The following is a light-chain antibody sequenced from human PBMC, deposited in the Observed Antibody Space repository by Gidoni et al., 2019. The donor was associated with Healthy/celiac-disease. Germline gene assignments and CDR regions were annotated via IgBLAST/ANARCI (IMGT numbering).Light chain of an antibody. CDR2: GNS. CDR3: QSYDSSLSASQV. V-gene: IGLV1-40*01. Sequence: QSVLTQPPSVSGAPGQRVTISCTGSSSNIGAGYDVHWYQQLPGTAPKPLIYGNSNRPSGVPDRFSGSKSGTSASLAITGLQAEDEADYYCQSYDSSLSASQVFGGGTKLTVL. J-gene: IGLJ2*01. CDR1: SSNIGAGYD.